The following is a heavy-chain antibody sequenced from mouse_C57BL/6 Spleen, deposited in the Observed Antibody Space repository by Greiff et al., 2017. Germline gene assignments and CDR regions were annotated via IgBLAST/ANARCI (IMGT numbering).Heavy chain of an antibody. V-gene: IGHV1-42*01. CDR3: ASYDGAMDY. D-gene: IGHD2-12*01. CDR1: GYSFTGYY. CDR2: INPSTGGT. Sequence: VQLKESGPELVKPGASVKISCKASGYSFTGYYMNWVKQSPEKSLEWIGEINPSTGGTTYNQKFKAKATLTVDKSSSTAYMQLKSLTSEDSAVYYCASYDGAMDYWGQGTSVTVSS. J-gene: IGHJ4*01.